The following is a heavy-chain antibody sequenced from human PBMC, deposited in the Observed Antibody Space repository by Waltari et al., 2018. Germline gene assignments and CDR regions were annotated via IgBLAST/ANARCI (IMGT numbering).Heavy chain of an antibody. Sequence: EEQLVESGGGLIQPGESLRVSCAVSGFTFSRYWMNWVRQAPGRGLVWVEVIMRDGRDTSYADSVKGRFTISRDNAKNTVYLQMKRLRVEDTAVYYCARLAPRTYRSPVPGRHYYYGMDVWGQGTTVTVSS. CDR3: ARLAPRTYRSPVPGRHYYYGMDV. J-gene: IGHJ6*02. D-gene: IGHD3-10*01. CDR1: GFTFSRYW. V-gene: IGHV3-74*01. CDR2: IMRDGRDT.